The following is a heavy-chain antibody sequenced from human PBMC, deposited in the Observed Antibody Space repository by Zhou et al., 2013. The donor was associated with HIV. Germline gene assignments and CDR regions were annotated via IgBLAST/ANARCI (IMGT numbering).Heavy chain of an antibody. J-gene: IGHJ4*02. CDR1: GYTFSSYY. V-gene: IGHV1-18*01. CDR2: ISAYSGNT. Sequence: QLVQSGAEVKKPGASVKVSCKASGYTFSSYYMNWVRQVPGQGLEWMGWISAYSGNTKYEQEFQGRVTMTVDTSTSTAYMDLNNLRSDDTAVYYCARDRVTYCGGDCPSDYWGQGTLVTVSS. D-gene: IGHD2-21*02. CDR3: ARDRVTYCGGDCPSDY.